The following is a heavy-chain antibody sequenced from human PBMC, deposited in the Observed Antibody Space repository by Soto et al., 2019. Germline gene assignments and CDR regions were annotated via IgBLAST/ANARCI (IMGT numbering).Heavy chain of an antibody. D-gene: IGHD6-13*01. CDR3: VRVGIATVLLSWPNMDY. Sequence: SETLSLTCAVYGGSFSGYYWSWIRQPPGKGLEWIGEINHSGSTNYNPSLKSRVTISVDTSKNQFSLKLSSVTAADTAVYYCVRVGIATVLLSWPNMDYWGKGTRVTVSS. CDR2: INHSGST. CDR1: GGSFSGYY. V-gene: IGHV4-34*01. J-gene: IGHJ4*02.